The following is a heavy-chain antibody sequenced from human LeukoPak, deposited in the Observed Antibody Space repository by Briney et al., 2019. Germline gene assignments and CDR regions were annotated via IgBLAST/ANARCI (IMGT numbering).Heavy chain of an antibody. V-gene: IGHV4-30-2*03. CDR1: GGSISSGGYS. CDR2: IYHSGST. CDR3: ARPLGYCSSTSCYQYYFDY. Sequence: SQTLSLTCAVSGGSISSGGYSWSWIRQPPGKGLEWIGYIYHSGSTYYNPSLKSRVTISVDTSKNQFSLKLSSVTAADTAVYYCARPLGYCSSTSCYQYYFDYWGQGTLVTVSS. J-gene: IGHJ4*02. D-gene: IGHD2-2*01.